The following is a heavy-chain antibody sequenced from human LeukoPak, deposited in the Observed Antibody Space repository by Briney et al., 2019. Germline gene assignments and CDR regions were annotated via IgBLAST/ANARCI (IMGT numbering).Heavy chain of an antibody. V-gene: IGHV1-2*02. Sequence: ASVKVSCKASGYTFTGYYMHWVRQAPGQGLEWMGWINPNSGGTNYAQKFQGRVTMTRDTSISTAYMELSRLGSDDTAVYYCARDGGYGDYGPDAFDIWGQGTMVTVSS. CDR2: INPNSGGT. J-gene: IGHJ3*02. D-gene: IGHD4-17*01. CDR3: ARDGGYGDYGPDAFDI. CDR1: GYTFTGYY.